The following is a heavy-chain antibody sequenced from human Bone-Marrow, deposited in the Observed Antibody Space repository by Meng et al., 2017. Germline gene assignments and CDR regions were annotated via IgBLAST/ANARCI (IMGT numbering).Heavy chain of an antibody. CDR2: IYHDGST. CDR1: GASISSSHW. V-gene: IGHV4-4*02. D-gene: IGHD3-3*01. CDR3: ARAAYDIWSGYAP. Sequence: QVQLPESGPGLVKPSGTLSLTCVVSGASISSSHWWGWVRQPPGKGLEWIGEIYHDGSTNYTPSLKSRVTISVDKSKNQFSLKLSSVTAADTAVYYCARAAYDIWSGYAPWGQGSLVTVSS. J-gene: IGHJ5*02.